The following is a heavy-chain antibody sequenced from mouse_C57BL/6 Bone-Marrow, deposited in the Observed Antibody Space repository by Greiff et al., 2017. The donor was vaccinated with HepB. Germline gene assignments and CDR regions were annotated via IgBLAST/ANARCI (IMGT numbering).Heavy chain of an antibody. J-gene: IGHJ2*01. CDR3: ARVSYRRGFDY. Sequence: EVQLQQSGPELVKPGASVKISCKASGYTFTDYYMNWVKQSHGKSLEWIGDINPNNGGTSYNQKFKGKAKLTVDKSSSTAYMELRSLTSEDSAVYYCARVSYRRGFDYWGQGTTLTVSA. V-gene: IGHV1-26*01. CDR2: INPNNGGT. CDR1: GYTFTDYY. D-gene: IGHD2-10*01.